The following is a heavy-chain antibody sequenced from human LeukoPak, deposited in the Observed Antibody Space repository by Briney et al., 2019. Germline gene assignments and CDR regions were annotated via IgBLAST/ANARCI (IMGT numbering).Heavy chain of an antibody. CDR3: ARPGGWRVEMATMAKY. J-gene: IGHJ4*02. Sequence: GGSLRLSCAASGFTFSDYYMSWIRQAPGKGLEWVSYISSSGSTIYYADSVKGRFTISRDNAKNSLYLQLNSLRAEDTAVYYCARPGGWRVEMATMAKYWGQGTLVTVSS. CDR2: ISSSGSTI. V-gene: IGHV3-11*01. CDR1: GFTFSDYY. D-gene: IGHD5-24*01.